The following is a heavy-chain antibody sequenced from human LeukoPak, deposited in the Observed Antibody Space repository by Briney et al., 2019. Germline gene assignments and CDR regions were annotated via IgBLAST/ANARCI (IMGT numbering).Heavy chain of an antibody. CDR2: IKQDGSEK. Sequence: GGSLRLSCAASGFTFSNFWMSWVRQAPGKGLEWVANIKQDGSEKYYVDSVKGRFTISRDNAKNSLYLQMNSLRAEDTAVYYCARDKIVGATHFDYWGQGTLVTVSS. V-gene: IGHV3-7*01. D-gene: IGHD1-26*01. CDR3: ARDKIVGATHFDY. J-gene: IGHJ4*02. CDR1: GFTFSNFW.